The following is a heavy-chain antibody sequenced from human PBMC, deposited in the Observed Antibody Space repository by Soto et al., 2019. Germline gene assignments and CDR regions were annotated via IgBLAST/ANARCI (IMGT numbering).Heavy chain of an antibody. CDR1: GFTFSSYT. Sequence: EVQLLESGGGLVQPGGSLRLSCAASGFTFSSYTMNWVRQAPGKGLEWVSSISGSGGSTYYADSVKGRFTISRDNSKTTLYLQMSSLRAEDTAVYYCAKERAVAVWGQGTMVTVSS. V-gene: IGHV3-23*01. CDR2: ISGSGGST. D-gene: IGHD6-19*01. J-gene: IGHJ4*02. CDR3: AKERAVAV.